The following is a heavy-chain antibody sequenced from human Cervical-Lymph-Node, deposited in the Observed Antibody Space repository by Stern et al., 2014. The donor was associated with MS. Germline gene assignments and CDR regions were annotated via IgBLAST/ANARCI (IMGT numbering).Heavy chain of an antibody. CDR2: IKNKGHGETA. Sequence: EVQLVQSGGGLVEPGGSLRLSCAASGFTFNNAWMNWVRLAPGKGLEWVGHIKNKGHGETADYSAPVKGRFAISRDDSNNVLYLQMNSLKSEDTAVYYCSTLANYYDTSSFDYWGQGTLVTVSS. D-gene: IGHD3-22*01. CDR3: STLANYYDTSSFDY. CDR1: GFTFNNAW. J-gene: IGHJ4*02. V-gene: IGHV3-15*01.